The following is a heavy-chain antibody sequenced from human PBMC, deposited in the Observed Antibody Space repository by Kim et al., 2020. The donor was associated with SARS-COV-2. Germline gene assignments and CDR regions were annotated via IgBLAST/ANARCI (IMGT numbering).Heavy chain of an antibody. CDR2: INHSGST. V-gene: IGHV4-34*01. Sequence: SETLSLTCAVYGGSFSGYYWSWIRQPPGKGLEWIGEINHSGSTNYNPSLKSRVTISVDTSKNQFSLKLSSVTAADTAVYYCARAKGWITMVRGVIRYNWFDPWGQGTLVTVSS. CDR3: ARAKGWITMVRGVIRYNWFDP. CDR1: GGSFSGYY. J-gene: IGHJ5*02. D-gene: IGHD3-10*01.